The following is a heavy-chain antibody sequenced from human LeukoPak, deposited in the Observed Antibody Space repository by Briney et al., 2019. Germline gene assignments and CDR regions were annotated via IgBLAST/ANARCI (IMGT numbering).Heavy chain of an antibody. V-gene: IGHV3-30*02. J-gene: IGHJ6*03. CDR1: GFIFRNYG. Sequence: GGSLRLSCAASGFIFRNYGMHWVRQAPGKGLEWVAFIRYDGSTKSYAASVKGRFTISRDNSENTLYLQMSSLGPEDTAVYYCATDVSSGMDVWGKGTTVTVSS. CDR3: ATDVSSGMDV. CDR2: IRYDGSTK. D-gene: IGHD3-16*02.